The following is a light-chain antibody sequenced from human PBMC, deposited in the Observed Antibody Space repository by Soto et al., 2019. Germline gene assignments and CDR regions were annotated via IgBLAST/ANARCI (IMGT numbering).Light chain of an antibody. J-gene: IGKJ4*01. CDR3: QQSHTTLT. CDR1: QSISTY. CDR2: AAV. Sequence: DIQMTQSPSSLSASVGDGGTITCRASQSISTYVNWYQLKPGKAPKLLIYAAVTLYRGVPSRFSASGYGTDFTLSISSLQPEDFATYYCQQSHTTLTFGGGTKVDIK. V-gene: IGKV1-39*01.